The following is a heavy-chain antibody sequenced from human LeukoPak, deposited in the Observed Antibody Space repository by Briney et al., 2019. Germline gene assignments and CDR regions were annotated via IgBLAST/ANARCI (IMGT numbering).Heavy chain of an antibody. V-gene: IGHV3-74*03. D-gene: IGHD6-19*01. CDR2: VNSDESDK. J-gene: IGHJ4*02. CDR3: AKRYRSGWDFDY. Sequence: GGSLRLSCAASGFSFSSYWMHWIRQIPGKGLVWVSRVNSDESDKTYADSVKGRFTISRDNSKNTLYLQMNSLRAEDTAVYYCAKRYRSGWDFDYWGQGMLVTVSS. CDR1: GFSFSSYW.